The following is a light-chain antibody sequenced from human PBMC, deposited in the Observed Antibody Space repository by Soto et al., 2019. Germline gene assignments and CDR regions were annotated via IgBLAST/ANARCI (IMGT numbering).Light chain of an antibody. J-gene: IGKJ1*01. V-gene: IGKV3-20*01. CDR2: GAS. CDR3: QQFGNSPWT. CDR1: QSVPNTY. Sequence: EIVLSQSPGIMSLSPGERATLSCRASQSVPNTYFAWYQQKPGQPPRLLISGASHMPTGIPDRFSGSGSGTNVTLTISRLEHEDFAVYFCQQFGNSPWTFDQGTRVEI.